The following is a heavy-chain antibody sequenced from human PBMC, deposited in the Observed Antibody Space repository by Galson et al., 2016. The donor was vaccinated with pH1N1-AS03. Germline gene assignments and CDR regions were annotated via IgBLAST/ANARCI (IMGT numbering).Heavy chain of an antibody. Sequence: SETLSLTCSVSGDSMIRYWWSWIRQPPGKGLEWIGYIYYSGSPQYNPSLKSRVSISVDTSKDQFSLNLSSMTAADAAVYYCARGNPFLGSSWYEDSWGQGTLVIVSS. D-gene: IGHD6-13*01. CDR3: ARGNPFLGSSWYEDS. CDR1: GDSMIRYW. J-gene: IGHJ4*02. V-gene: IGHV4-59*12. CDR2: IYYSGSP.